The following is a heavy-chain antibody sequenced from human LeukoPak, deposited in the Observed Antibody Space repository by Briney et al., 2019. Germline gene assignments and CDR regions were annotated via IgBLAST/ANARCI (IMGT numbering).Heavy chain of an antibody. Sequence: GGSLRLSCTASGFSFGDYAMSWVRQAPGKGPEWIGFIRSKAYGETPEYAASVEGRFAISRDDSKSIAYLQMNSLKTEDTAVYYCTRARGYSYGYIDYWGQGTLVTVSS. CDR1: GFSFGDYA. J-gene: IGHJ4*02. CDR3: TRARGYSYGYIDY. CDR2: IRSKAYGETP. V-gene: IGHV3-49*04. D-gene: IGHD5-18*01.